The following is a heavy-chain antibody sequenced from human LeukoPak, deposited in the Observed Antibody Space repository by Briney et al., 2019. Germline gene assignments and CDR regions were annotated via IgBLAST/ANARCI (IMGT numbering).Heavy chain of an antibody. CDR1: GFTFSGYW. J-gene: IGHJ3*02. Sequence: GGSLRLSCAASGFTFSGYWMHWVRQAPGKGLVWVSRINSDGSSTSYADSVKGRFTISRDSAKNTLYLQMNSLRAEDTAVYYCVRDGYSYGFMLAFDIWGLGTRVTASS. CDR3: VRDGYSYGFMLAFDI. D-gene: IGHD5-18*01. CDR2: INSDGSST. V-gene: IGHV3-74*01.